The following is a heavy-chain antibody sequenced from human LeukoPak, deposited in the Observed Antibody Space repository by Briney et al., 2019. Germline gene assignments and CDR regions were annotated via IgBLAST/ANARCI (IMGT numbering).Heavy chain of an antibody. CDR1: GYTFTSYA. J-gene: IGHJ4*02. D-gene: IGHD6-13*01. CDR2: INAGNGNT. CDR3: ARGSTIAAAGTHGY. V-gene: IGHV1-3*01. Sequence: ASVKVSCKASGYTFTSYAMHWVRQAPGQRLEWMGWINAGNGNTKYSQKFQGRVTITRDTSASTAYIELSSLRSEDTAVYYCARGSTIAAAGTHGYWGQGTLVTVSS.